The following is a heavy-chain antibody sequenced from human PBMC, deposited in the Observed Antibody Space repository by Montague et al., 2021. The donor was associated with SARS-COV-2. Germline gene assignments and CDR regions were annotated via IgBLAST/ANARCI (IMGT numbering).Heavy chain of an antibody. Sequence: SESTNSNPSLTLRVTISVDTSTNQFSLKLSSVSAADTAVYYCARVGLCSSGYEVAFDIWGKGKMGNVS. V-gene: IGHV4-59*01. CDR3: ARVGLCSSGYEVAFDI. CDR2: SEST. D-gene: IGHD6-13*01. J-gene: IGHJ3*02.